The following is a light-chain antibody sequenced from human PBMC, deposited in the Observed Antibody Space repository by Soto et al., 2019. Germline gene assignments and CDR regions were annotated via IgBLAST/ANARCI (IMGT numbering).Light chain of an antibody. V-gene: IGKV1-12*01. CDR3: QQDNSFPIS. CDR1: QYIISW. Sequence: DIQMTQSPSSVSASVGDRVTITCRASQYIISWLAWYQQKPGKAPNLLISSASSLQSGVPSRFSASGSGTDFTLTIISLQPADFATYYCQQDNSFPISFGQGTRLEIK. J-gene: IGKJ5*01. CDR2: SAS.